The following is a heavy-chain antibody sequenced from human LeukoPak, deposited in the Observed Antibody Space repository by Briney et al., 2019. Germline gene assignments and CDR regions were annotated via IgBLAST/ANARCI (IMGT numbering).Heavy chain of an antibody. D-gene: IGHD3-9*01. V-gene: IGHV3-48*04. CDR3: ARGGITISIYYFDY. CDR2: ISTSGSNI. J-gene: IGHJ4*02. Sequence: GGSLRLSCAASGFTFSSYWMSWVRQAPGKGLEWVSYISTSGSNIYYADSVKGRFTISRDNAKNSLYLQMNSLRAEDTAVYYCARGGITISIYYFDYWGQGTLVTVSS. CDR1: GFTFSSYW.